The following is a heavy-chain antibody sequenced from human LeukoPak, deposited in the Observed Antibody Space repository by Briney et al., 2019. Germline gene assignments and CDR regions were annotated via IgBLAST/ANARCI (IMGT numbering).Heavy chain of an antibody. V-gene: IGHV4-59*01. CDR3: ARGDCSGGSCPFDY. CDR1: GGSISSYY. Sequence: SETLSLTCTVPGGSISSYYWSWIRQPPGKGLEWIGYIYYSGSTNYNPSLKSRVTISVDTSKNQFSLKLSSVTAADTAVYYCARGDCSGGSCPFDYWGQGTLVTVSS. D-gene: IGHD2-15*01. CDR2: IYYSGST. J-gene: IGHJ4*02.